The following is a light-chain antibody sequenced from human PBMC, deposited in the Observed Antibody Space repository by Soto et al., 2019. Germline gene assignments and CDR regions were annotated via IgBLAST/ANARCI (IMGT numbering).Light chain of an antibody. CDR3: QQSYSFPRT. V-gene: IGKV1-39*01. J-gene: IGKJ4*01. Sequence: DIQMTQSPSSLSASVGDSVTLTCRASQSISSYVNWYQQKPGKAPKVLIYTTSVLQGGVPSRFSGSQSGTEFTLTISSLQPEDFATYYCQQSYSFPRTFGGGTKVEIK. CDR1: QSISSY. CDR2: TTS.